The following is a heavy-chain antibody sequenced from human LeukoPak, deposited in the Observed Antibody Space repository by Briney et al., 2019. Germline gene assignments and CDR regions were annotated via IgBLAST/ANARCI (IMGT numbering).Heavy chain of an antibody. CDR2: ISSSSSYI. V-gene: IGHV3-21*01. J-gene: IGHJ3*02. CDR3: ARDSPMTTVTTGAFDI. CDR1: GFTFSSYS. Sequence: GGSLRLSCAASGFTFSSYSMNWVRQAPGKGLEWVSYISSSSSYIYYADSVKGRFTISRDNAKNSLYLQMNSLRAEDTAVYYCARDSPMTTVTTGAFDIWGQGTMVTVSS. D-gene: IGHD4-17*01.